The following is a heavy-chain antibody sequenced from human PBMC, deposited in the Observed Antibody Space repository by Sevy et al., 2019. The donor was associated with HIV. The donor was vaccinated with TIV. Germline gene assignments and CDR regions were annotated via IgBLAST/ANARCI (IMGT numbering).Heavy chain of an antibody. CDR2: IKLDGSEK. V-gene: IGHV3-7*03. D-gene: IGHD2-2*01. J-gene: IGHJ6*02. Sequence: GGSLRLTCAASGFTFSNYWMSWVRQAPGKGLEWVANIKLDGSEKYYVDSVKGRCTISRDNAKNSLYLQMNSLRAEDTALYYCARDCSSTSCLWGLDVWGQGTTVTVSS. CDR3: ARDCSSTSCLWGLDV. CDR1: GFTFSNYW.